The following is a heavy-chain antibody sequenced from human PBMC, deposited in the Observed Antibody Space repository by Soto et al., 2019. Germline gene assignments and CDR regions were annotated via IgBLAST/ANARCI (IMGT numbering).Heavy chain of an antibody. CDR1: GGTFSSYA. D-gene: IGHD3-16*01. Sequence: SVKVSCKASGGTFSSYAISWVRQAPGQGLEWMGGSIPIFGTANYAQKFQGRVTITADESTSTAYMELSSLRSADTAVYYCARGGGRAHPPIKWGQGSRVTVSS. CDR2: SIPIFGTA. V-gene: IGHV1-69*13. J-gene: IGHJ4*02. CDR3: ARGGGRAHPPIK.